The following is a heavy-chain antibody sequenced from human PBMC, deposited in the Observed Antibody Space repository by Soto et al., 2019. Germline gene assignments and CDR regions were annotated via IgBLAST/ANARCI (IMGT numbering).Heavy chain of an antibody. CDR3: ARSQVSSTSLEIYYYYYYGMDV. Sequence: QVQLVQSGAEVKKPGSSVKVSCKASGGTFSSYAISWVRQAPGQGLEWMGGIIPISGTANYAQKFQGRVTITADKSTSTAYRELSSLRSEDTAVYYWARSQVSSTSLEIYYYYYYGMDVWGQGTTVTVSS. CDR1: GGTFSSYA. J-gene: IGHJ6*02. CDR2: IIPISGTA. D-gene: IGHD2-2*01. V-gene: IGHV1-69*06.